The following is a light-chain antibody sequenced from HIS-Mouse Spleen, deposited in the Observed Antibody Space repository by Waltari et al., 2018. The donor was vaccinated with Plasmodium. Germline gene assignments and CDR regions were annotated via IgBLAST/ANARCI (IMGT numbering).Light chain of an antibody. J-gene: IGLJ2*01. CDR3: SSYTSSSTLV. V-gene: IGLV2-14*01. CDR2: EVS. Sequence: QSALTQPASVSGSPGQSITISCTGTSSDDGGYNYVPCYQQHPGKAPKLRIYEVSNRPAGVSSRFAGSKSGNTASLTISGLQAEDEADYYCSSYTSSSTLVFGGGTKLTVL. CDR1: SSDDGGYNY.